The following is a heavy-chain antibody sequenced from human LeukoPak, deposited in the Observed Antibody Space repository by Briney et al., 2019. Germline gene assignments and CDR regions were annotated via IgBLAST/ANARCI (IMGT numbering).Heavy chain of an antibody. V-gene: IGHV1-18*01. Sequence: GASVKVSCKASGYTFTSYGISWVRQAPGQGLEWMGWISAYNGNTNYAQKLQGRVTMTTDTSTSTAYMELRSLRSDDTAVYYCARVGPLSPYYYDSSGYYSDYFDYWGQGTLVTVSS. J-gene: IGHJ4*02. D-gene: IGHD3-22*01. CDR3: ARVGPLSPYYYDSSGYYSDYFDY. CDR2: ISAYNGNT. CDR1: GYTFTSYG.